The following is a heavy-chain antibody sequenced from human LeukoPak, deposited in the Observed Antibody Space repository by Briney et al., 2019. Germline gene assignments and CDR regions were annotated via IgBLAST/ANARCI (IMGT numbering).Heavy chain of an antibody. CDR1: GYTFTSYY. V-gene: IGHV1-46*01. J-gene: IGHJ4*02. CDR2: IKPSGGST. CDR3: AREVPENFNFDY. D-gene: IGHD2/OR15-2a*01. Sequence: ASVKVSCKASGYTFTSYYTHWVRQAPGQGLEWMGIIKPSGGSTLYAQRFQGRVTVTSDMSTSTVYVELSSLRSEDTAVYYCAREVPENFNFDYWGQGTLVTVSS.